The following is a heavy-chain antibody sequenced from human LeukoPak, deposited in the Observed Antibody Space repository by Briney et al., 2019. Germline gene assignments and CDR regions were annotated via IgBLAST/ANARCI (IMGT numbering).Heavy chain of an antibody. Sequence: SEPLSLTCTVSGGSISSYYWSWIRQPPGKGLEWIGYIYYSGSTNYNPSLKSRVTISVDTSKNQFSLKLSSVTAADTAVYYCASSYYDILTGSYYYYMDVWGKGTTVTVSS. CDR2: IYYSGST. CDR1: GGSISSYY. CDR3: ASSYYDILTGSYYYYMDV. V-gene: IGHV4-59*01. J-gene: IGHJ6*03. D-gene: IGHD3-9*01.